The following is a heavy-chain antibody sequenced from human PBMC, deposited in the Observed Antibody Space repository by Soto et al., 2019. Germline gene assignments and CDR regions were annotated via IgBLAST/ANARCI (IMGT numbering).Heavy chain of an antibody. Sequence: QLQLQESGPRLVKPSETLSLTCAVSGGSISISSYYWGWIRQPPGKGLEWIGGIYYSGSTSYNPSLKSRVTISVPTSKNQFSLNMRSVTAADTAVYYCARHRWFGELGGWPDPWGQATLVTVSS. J-gene: IGHJ5*02. V-gene: IGHV4-39*01. D-gene: IGHD3-10*01. CDR3: ARHRWFGELGGWPDP. CDR1: GGSISISSYY. CDR2: IYYSGST.